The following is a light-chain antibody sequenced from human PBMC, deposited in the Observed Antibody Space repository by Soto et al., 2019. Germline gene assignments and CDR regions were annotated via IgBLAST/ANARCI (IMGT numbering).Light chain of an antibody. Sequence: QSALTQPPSASGSPGQSVTISCTGTSSDVGGYNYVSWYQQHPGKAPKLLIYEVSQRPSGVPDRFSGSKSGSTASLTVSGLQADDEAVYYCISYAGSNNFVFGPGTKLTVL. CDR1: SSDVGGYNY. V-gene: IGLV2-8*01. J-gene: IGLJ1*01. CDR2: EVS. CDR3: ISYAGSNNFV.